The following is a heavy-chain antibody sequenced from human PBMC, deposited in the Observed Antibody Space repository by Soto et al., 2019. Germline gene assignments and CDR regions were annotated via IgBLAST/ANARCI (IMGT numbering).Heavy chain of an antibody. J-gene: IGHJ5*02. V-gene: IGHV1-18*01. CDR2: ISAYDGKT. Sequence: QVQLSQSGAEVKEPGASVKVTCKTSGYTFNTYGINWVRQAPGQGLELMGWISAYDGKTTYAEKFQGRVTLTTDTSTSTAYMEPRSLRSDDTAIYYCARDPHEFWTSYWFDPWGQGTPVTVSS. CDR3: ARDPHEFWTSYWFDP. D-gene: IGHD3-3*01. CDR1: GYTFNTYG.